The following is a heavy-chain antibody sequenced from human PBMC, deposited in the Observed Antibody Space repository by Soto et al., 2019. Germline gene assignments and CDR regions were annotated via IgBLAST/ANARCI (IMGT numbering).Heavy chain of an antibody. V-gene: IGHV1-69*13. CDR3: ARALYYYGSGSYSAGPQANYYYYGMDV. CDR2: IIPIFGTA. CDR1: GYSFTSYG. Sequence: GASVKVSCKASGYSFTSYGISWVRQAPGQGLEWMGGIIPIFGTANYAQKFQGRVTITADESTSTAYMELSSLRSEDTAVYYCARALYYYGSGSYSAGPQANYYYYGMDVWGQGTTVTVSS. D-gene: IGHD3-10*01. J-gene: IGHJ6*02.